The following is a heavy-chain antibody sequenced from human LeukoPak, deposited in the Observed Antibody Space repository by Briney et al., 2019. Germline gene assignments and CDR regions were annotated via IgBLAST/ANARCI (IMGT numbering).Heavy chain of an antibody. CDR3: ARDQEAYNNYYYYMDV. Sequence: SETLSLTCAVYGGSFSGYYWSWIRQPAGKGLEWIGRIYTSGSTNYNPSLKSRVTISVDTSKNQFSLKLSSVTAADTAVYYCARDQEAYNNYYYYMDVWGKGTTVTVSS. V-gene: IGHV4-4*07. D-gene: IGHD1-1*01. CDR1: GGSFSGYY. J-gene: IGHJ6*03. CDR2: IYTSGST.